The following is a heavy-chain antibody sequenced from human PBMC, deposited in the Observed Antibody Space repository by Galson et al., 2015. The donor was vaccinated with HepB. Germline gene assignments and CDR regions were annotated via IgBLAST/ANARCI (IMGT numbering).Heavy chain of an antibody. D-gene: IGHD2-15*01. CDR3: TREILYCSGGSCYEDN. V-gene: IGHV3-21*06. Sequence: SLRLSCAASGFTFSSHSMNWVRQAPGKGLEWVSAINHGSSSIYYADSVKGRFIISRDNAKNSLYLQMNNLRAEDMAVYYCTREILYCSGGSCYEDNWGQGTLVTVSS. CDR1: GFTFSSHS. J-gene: IGHJ4*02. CDR2: INHGSSSI.